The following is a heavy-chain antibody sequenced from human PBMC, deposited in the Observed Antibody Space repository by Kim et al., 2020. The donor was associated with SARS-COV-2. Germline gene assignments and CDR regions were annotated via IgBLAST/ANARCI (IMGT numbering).Heavy chain of an antibody. CDR2: ISGSSTDI. D-gene: IGHD2-21*02. Sequence: GGSLRLSCAASGFMFSRYRMNWVRQAPGKGLEWISYISGSSTDISYADSVKGRFTISRDNAKNSLYLQMNGLRDEDTAVYYCARDWSTVVTAFDFWGQGTLVTVSS. J-gene: IGHJ4*02. CDR3: ARDWSTVVTAFDF. CDR1: GFMFSRYR. V-gene: IGHV3-48*02.